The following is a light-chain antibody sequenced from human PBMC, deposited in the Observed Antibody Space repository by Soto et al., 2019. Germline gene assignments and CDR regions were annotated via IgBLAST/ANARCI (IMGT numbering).Light chain of an antibody. Sequence: EIVLMQSPGTLSLSPGERATLSCRASQSVSSNYLAWYQQKPGQAPRLLIHGASSRATGIPERFSGSGSGTDFTLNISRLEPEDFAVYYCQQYGSSSQTFGQGTKVEFK. V-gene: IGKV3-20*01. CDR3: QQYGSSSQT. J-gene: IGKJ1*01. CDR2: GAS. CDR1: QSVSSNY.